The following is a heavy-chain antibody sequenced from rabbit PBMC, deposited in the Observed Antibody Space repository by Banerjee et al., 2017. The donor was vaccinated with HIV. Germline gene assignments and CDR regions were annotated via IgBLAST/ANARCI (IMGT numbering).Heavy chain of an antibody. V-gene: IGHV1S40*01. D-gene: IGHD2-1*01. CDR3: ARDRYSYDDYGDPISSTRLDL. CDR1: GFSFSSSYY. Sequence: QSLEESGGDLVKPGASLTLTCTASGFSFSSSYYMCWVRQAPGKGLEWIGYIDPVFGSTDYASWVNGRFTISSHNAQNTLYLQLNNLTAADTATYFCARDRYSYDDYGDPISSTRLDLWGPGTLVTVS. CDR2: IDPVFGST. J-gene: IGHJ6*01.